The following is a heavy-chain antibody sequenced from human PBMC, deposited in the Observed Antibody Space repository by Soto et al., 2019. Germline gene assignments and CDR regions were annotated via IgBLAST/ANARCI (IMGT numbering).Heavy chain of an antibody. J-gene: IGHJ6*02. V-gene: IGHV1-18*01. Sequence: QVQLVQSGAEVKKPGASVKVSCKASGYTFTRSGISWVRQAPGQGLEWMGWINGYHGNTNYTQKMQGRITMTTDTTTSTAYMELRSLRSDDTAVYYCARMGDVPYYYYGMDVWGQGTTVIVSS. CDR2: INGYHGNT. CDR3: ARMGDVPYYYYGMDV. D-gene: IGHD3-16*01. CDR1: GYTFTRSG.